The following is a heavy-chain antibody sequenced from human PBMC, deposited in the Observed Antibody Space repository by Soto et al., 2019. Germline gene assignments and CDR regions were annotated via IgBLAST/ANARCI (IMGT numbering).Heavy chain of an antibody. CDR1: GFTFSSYA. CDR2: ISYDGSNK. V-gene: IGHV3-30-3*01. Sequence: QVQLVESGGGVVQPGRSLRLSCAASGFTFSSYAMHWVRQAPGKGLEWVAVISYDGSNKYYADSVKGRFTISRDNSKNTLYLQMNSLRAEDTAVYYCARDGSYSSGEDWGQGTLVTVSS. CDR3: ARDGSYSSGED. J-gene: IGHJ4*02. D-gene: IGHD6-19*01.